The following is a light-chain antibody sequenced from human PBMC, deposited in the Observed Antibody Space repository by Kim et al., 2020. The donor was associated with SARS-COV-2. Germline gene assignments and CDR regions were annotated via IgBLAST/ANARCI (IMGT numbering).Light chain of an antibody. CDR2: AAS. CDR1: QSISTY. J-gene: IGKJ5*01. CDR3: QQSYSFPRT. Sequence: ASVGDRVTITCRASQSISTYLNWYQLKSGQAPKLLIYAASSLHSGVPSRFSGSGSGTDFTLTISSLQIEDFASYYCQQSYSFPRTFGQGTRLEIK. V-gene: IGKV1-39*01.